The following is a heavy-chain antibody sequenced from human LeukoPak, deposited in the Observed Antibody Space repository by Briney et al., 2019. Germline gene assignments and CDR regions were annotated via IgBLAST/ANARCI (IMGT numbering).Heavy chain of an antibody. CDR2: VDPEDGET. Sequence: ASVKVSCKVSGYTFTDYYMHWVQQAPGKGLEWMGLVDPEDGETIYAEKFQGRVTITADTSTDTAYMELSSLSPEDTAVYYCATGITMVRGVLFYRREETLDSVSS. CDR3: ATGITMVRGVLFY. D-gene: IGHD3-10*01. J-gene: IGHJ4*02. V-gene: IGHV1-69-2*01. CDR1: GYTFTDYY.